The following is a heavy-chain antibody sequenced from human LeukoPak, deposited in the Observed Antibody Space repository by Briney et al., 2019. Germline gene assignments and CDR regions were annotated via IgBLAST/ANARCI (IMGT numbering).Heavy chain of an antibody. V-gene: IGHV1-18*01. CDR3: ARNEVATISAGY. Sequence: ASVKVSCKASGYTFTNSDISWVRQAPGQGLEWLGWISTYSGNTHYVQRLQGRVTMTRDTSTSTAYMELRGLRSDDTAVYYCARNEVATISAGYWGQGTLVTVSS. D-gene: IGHD5-12*01. J-gene: IGHJ4*02. CDR2: ISTYSGNT. CDR1: GYTFTNSD.